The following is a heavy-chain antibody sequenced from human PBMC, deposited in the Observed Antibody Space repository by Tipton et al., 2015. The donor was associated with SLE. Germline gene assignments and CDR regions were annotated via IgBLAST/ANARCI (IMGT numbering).Heavy chain of an antibody. CDR2: IHYSGRT. V-gene: IGHV4-59*01. CDR3: ARDREGHLELGY. CDR1: GDSISNYY. D-gene: IGHD1-7*01. J-gene: IGHJ4*02. Sequence: TLSLTCTVSGDSISNYYWNWIRQPPGKGPEWIGYIHYSGRTNYNPSLKSRVTLSVDTSNNYFSLRLSSVTTADTAVYYCARDREGHLELGYWGQGSLVTVSS.